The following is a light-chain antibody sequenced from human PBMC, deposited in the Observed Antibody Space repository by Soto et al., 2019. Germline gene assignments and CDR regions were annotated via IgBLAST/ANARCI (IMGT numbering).Light chain of an antibody. CDR2: GAS. Sequence: EVVLTQSPGTLSLSPGERATLSCRASQSVSSSSFAWFQQKPGQAPRLLIYGASRRATGIPDRFSGSGSGKDFTLTIISLDPEDSAVYYCHQYGASRQVTFGQGTKLEIK. J-gene: IGKJ2*01. CDR3: HQYGASRQVT. V-gene: IGKV3-20*01. CDR1: QSVSSSS.